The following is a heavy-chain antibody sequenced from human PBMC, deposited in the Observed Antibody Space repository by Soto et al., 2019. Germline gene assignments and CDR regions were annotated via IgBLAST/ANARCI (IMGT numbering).Heavy chain of an antibody. J-gene: IGHJ4*02. Sequence: QVQLQQWGAGLLKPSETLSLTCAVYGGSFSGYYWSWIRQPPGKGLEWIGEINHSGSTNYNPSLKSRVTISVDTSKNQFSLKLSSVTAADTAVYYCARGQGYDFWSGYYAYFDYWGQGTLVTVSS. CDR1: GGSFSGYY. CDR2: INHSGST. CDR3: ARGQGYDFWSGYYAYFDY. D-gene: IGHD3-3*01. V-gene: IGHV4-34*01.